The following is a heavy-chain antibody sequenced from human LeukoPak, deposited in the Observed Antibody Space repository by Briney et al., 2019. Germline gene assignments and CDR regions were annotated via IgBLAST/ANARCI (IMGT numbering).Heavy chain of an antibody. V-gene: IGHV4-59*01. J-gene: IGHJ3*02. CDR2: IYYSGGT. CDR3: ARVVTYYSTLEAFDI. CDR1: GGSISSYY. Sequence: PSETLSLTCTVSGGSISSYYWSWIRQPPGKGLEWIGYIYYSGGTNYNPSLKSRVTISVDTSKNQFSLKLSSVTAADTAVYYCARVVTYYSTLEAFDIWGQGTMVTVSS. D-gene: IGHD3-10*01.